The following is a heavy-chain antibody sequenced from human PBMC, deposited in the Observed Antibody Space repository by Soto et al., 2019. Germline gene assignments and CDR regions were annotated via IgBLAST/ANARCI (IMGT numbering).Heavy chain of an antibody. V-gene: IGHV3-33*01. CDR1: GFTFSNYG. Sequence: GGSLRLSCAASGFTFSNYGMHWVRQAPGKGLEWVAVIWYDGSNEIYADSVKGRFTISRDNSKNTLYLQMNSLRAEDTAVYYCARYEFGYCSGSSCYGGGIDYWGQGTLVTVSS. J-gene: IGHJ4*02. CDR2: IWYDGSNE. CDR3: ARYEFGYCSGSSCYGGGIDY. D-gene: IGHD2-15*01.